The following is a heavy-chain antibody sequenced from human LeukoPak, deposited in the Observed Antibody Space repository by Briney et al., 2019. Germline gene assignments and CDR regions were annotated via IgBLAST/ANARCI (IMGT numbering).Heavy chain of an antibody. J-gene: IGHJ6*02. V-gene: IGHV1-2*02. D-gene: IGHD3-22*01. Sequence: ASVKVSCKASGYTFTGYYMHWVRQAPGQGLEWMGWINPNSGGTNYAQKFQGRVTMTRDTSISTAYMELSRLRSDDTAVYYCASYYDSSGYAYYYYHGMDVWGQGTTVTVSS. CDR1: GYTFTGYY. CDR3: ASYYDSSGYAYYYYHGMDV. CDR2: INPNSGGT.